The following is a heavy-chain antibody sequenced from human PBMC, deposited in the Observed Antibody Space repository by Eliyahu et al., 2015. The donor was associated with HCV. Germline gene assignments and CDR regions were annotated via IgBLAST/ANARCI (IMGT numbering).Heavy chain of an antibody. V-gene: IGHV3-23*01. CDR3: AKARHSNIISTMYYFDY. J-gene: IGHJ4*02. Sequence: EVQLLESGGGLVQPGGSLRLSCAASGFTFSSYAMSWVRQAPGKGLEWVSAISGSGGSTYYADSVKGRFTISRDNSKNTLYLQMNSLRAEDTAVYYCAKARHSNIISTMYYFDYWGQGTLVTVSS. CDR1: GFTFSSYA. D-gene: IGHD4-11*01. CDR2: ISGSGGST.